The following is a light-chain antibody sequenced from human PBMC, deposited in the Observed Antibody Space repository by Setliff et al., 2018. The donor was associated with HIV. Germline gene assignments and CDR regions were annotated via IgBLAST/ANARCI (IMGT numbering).Light chain of an antibody. J-gene: IGLJ1*01. Sequence: QSALTQPASVSGSPGQSITISCTGSSSDVGDYNYVSWYQLHPGKAPKLMIYDVNYRPSGVSSRFSGSKSGNTASLTISGLQAEDEADYYCSSYTGSSTPYVFGTGTKVTVL. CDR2: DVN. CDR1: SSDVGDYNY. CDR3: SSYTGSSTPYV. V-gene: IGLV2-14*03.